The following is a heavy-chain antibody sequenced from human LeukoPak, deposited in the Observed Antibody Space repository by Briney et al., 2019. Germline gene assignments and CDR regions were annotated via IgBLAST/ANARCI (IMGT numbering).Heavy chain of an antibody. J-gene: IGHJ4*02. V-gene: IGHV4-30-4*01. CDR1: GGSISSGDYY. CDR3: AREGYSSGWYTFFDY. Sequence: SETLSLTCTVSGGSISSGDYYWSWIRQPPGKGPEWIGYIYYSGSTYYNPSLKSRVTISVDTSKNQFSLKLSSVTAADTAVYYCAREGYSSGWYTFFDYWGQGTLVTVSS. D-gene: IGHD6-19*01. CDR2: IYYSGST.